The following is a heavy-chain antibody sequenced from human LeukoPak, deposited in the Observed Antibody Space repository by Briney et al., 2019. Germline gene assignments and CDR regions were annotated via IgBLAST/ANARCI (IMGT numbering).Heavy chain of an antibody. CDR2: IYYSGST. CDR3: ARALKQLAPFYYYYYTDV. CDR1: GGSISSYY. J-gene: IGHJ6*03. V-gene: IGHV4-59*01. D-gene: IGHD6-6*01. Sequence: KPSETLSLTCTVSGGSISSYYWSWIRQPPGKGLEWIGYIYYSGSTNYNPSLKSRVTISVDTSKNQFSLKLSSVTAADTAVYYCARALKQLAPFYYYYYTDVWGKGTTVTVSS.